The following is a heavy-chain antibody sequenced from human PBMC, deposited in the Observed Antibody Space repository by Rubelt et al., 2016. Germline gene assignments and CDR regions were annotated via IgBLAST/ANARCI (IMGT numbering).Heavy chain of an antibody. CDR2: IYYSGRT. Sequence: QVQLQESGPGLVKPSETLSLTCTVSGGSISSYYWSWIRQPPGKGLEWIGYIYYSGRTNYNPSLKGRVTISVDTSKNQFSLKLSSVTAADTAVYYCARVEDGSGYDSYWFDPWGQGTLVTVSS. J-gene: IGHJ5*02. D-gene: IGHD5-12*01. CDR1: GGSISSYY. V-gene: IGHV4-59*01. CDR3: ARVEDGSGYDSYWFDP.